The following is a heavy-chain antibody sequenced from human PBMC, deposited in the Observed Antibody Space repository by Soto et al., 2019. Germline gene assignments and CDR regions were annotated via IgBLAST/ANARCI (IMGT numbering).Heavy chain of an antibody. CDR1: GFTFSSYA. Sequence: QVQLVESGGGVVQPGRSLRLSCAASGFTFSSYAMHWVRQAPGKGLEWVAVISYDGSNKYYADSVKGRFTISRDNSKNTLYLQMNSLRAEDTAVYYCARDIGWFGELEWSYFDYWGQGTLVTVSS. CDR2: ISYDGSNK. J-gene: IGHJ4*02. D-gene: IGHD3-10*01. V-gene: IGHV3-30-3*01. CDR3: ARDIGWFGELEWSYFDY.